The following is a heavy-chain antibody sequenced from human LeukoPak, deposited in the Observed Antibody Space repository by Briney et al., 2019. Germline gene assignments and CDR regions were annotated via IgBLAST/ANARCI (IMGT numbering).Heavy chain of an antibody. CDR1: GFTFSSYW. CDR3: AKDGGYYDPMYYFDY. CDR2: ISWNSGSI. V-gene: IGHV3-9*01. J-gene: IGHJ4*02. D-gene: IGHD3-22*01. Sequence: GGSLRLSCAASGFTFSSYWMSWVRQAPXXXLEWVSGISWNSGSIGYADSVKGRFTISRDNAKNSLYLQMNSLRAEDTALYYCAKDGGYYDPMYYFDYWGQGTLVTVSS.